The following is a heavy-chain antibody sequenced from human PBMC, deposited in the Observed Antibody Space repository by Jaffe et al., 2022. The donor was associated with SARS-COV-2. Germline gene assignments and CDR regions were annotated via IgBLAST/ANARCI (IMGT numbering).Heavy chain of an antibody. CDR1: GFIFSNYG. Sequence: EVQLLESGGGLVQPGGSLRLSCAASGFIFSNYGMTWVRQAPGKGPEWVSSISGSGDRTYYADSVKGRFAISRDNSKNTLYLQMNSLRAEDAAVYYCATGGVNSDWHFDCWGQGTLVTVSS. CDR2: ISGSGDRT. D-gene: IGHD2-8*02. V-gene: IGHV3-23*01. J-gene: IGHJ4*02. CDR3: ATGGVNSDWHFDC.